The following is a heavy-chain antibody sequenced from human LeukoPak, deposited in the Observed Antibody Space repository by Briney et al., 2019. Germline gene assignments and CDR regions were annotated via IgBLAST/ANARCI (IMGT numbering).Heavy chain of an antibody. CDR3: ARDGSGYYDASGYRN. D-gene: IGHD3-22*01. Sequence: SETLSLTCTVSGASINSGSYYWSWIRQPAGKGLEWIGRIYTSGSTDYNPSLKSRVTISIDTSKNQFSLKLSSVTAADTAVYYCARDGSGYYDASGYRNWGQGTLVTVSS. V-gene: IGHV4-61*02. CDR2: IYTSGST. J-gene: IGHJ4*02. CDR1: GASINSGSYY.